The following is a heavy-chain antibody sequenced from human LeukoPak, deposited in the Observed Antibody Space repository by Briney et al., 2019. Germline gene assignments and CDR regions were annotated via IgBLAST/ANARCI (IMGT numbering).Heavy chain of an antibody. CDR3: ARARTIFGVVTPFGFDP. CDR1: GGSFSGYY. CDR2: IYYSGST. D-gene: IGHD3-3*01. V-gene: IGHV4-59*01. Sequence: TASETLSLTCAVYGGSFSGYYWSWIRQPPGKGLEWIGYIYYSGSTNYNPSLKSRVTISVDTSKNQFSLKLSSVTAADTAVYYCARARTIFGVVTPFGFDPWGQGTLVTVSS. J-gene: IGHJ5*02.